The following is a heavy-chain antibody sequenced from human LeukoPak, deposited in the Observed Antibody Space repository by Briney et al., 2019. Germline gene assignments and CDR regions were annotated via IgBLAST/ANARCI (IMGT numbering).Heavy chain of an antibody. V-gene: IGHV4-34*01. CDR3: ARTNIVVVPVTRYYYYGMDV. D-gene: IGHD2-2*01. CDR2: INHSGST. Sequence: SETLSLNCAVYGGSFSGYYWSWIRQPPGKGLEWIGEINHSGSTNYNPSLKSRVTISVDTSKNQFSLKLSSVTAADTAVYYCARTNIVVVPVTRYYYYGMDVWGQGTTVTVSS. CDR1: GGSFSGYY. J-gene: IGHJ6*02.